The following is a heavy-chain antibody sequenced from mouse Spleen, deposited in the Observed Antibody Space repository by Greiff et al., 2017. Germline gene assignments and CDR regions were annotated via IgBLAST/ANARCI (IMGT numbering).Heavy chain of an antibody. CDR2: IDPSDSYT. Sequence: VQLQQPGAELVMPGASVKLSCKASGYTFTSYWMHWVKQRPGQGLEWIGEIDPSDSYTNYNQKFKGKATLTVDKSSSTAYMQLSSLTSEDSAVYYCARKSGYYILDYWGQGTTLTVSS. V-gene: IGHV1-69*01. CDR3: ARKSGYYILDY. D-gene: IGHD2-12*01. CDR1: GYTFTSYW. J-gene: IGHJ2*01.